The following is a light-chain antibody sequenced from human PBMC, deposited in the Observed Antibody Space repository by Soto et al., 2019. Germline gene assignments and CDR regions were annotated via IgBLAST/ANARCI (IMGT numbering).Light chain of an antibody. CDR3: QQRSNWPWT. CDR2: EAS. V-gene: IGKV3-11*01. CDR1: QSVSTF. Sequence: EIVMTQSPGTLSVSPGERATLFCRASQSVSTFLAWYQQKPGQAPRLLIYEASSRATGIPARFSGGGSGTVFTLTISRLEPEDFAVYYCQQRSNWPWTFGQGTKVDIK. J-gene: IGKJ1*01.